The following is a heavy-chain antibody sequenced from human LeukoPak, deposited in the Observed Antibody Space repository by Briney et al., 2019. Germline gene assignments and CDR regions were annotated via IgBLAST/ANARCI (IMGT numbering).Heavy chain of an antibody. D-gene: IGHD4-17*01. Sequence: PSQTLSLTCTVSGGSISSDSSYWSWIRQSAGKGLEWIGRFYTSGSTNYNPSLKSRVTIAVDTSKNQVSLRLNSVTAADTAMYYCARFYYGDFNFDYWGQGTLVTVSS. CDR2: FYTSGST. CDR3: ARFYYGDFNFDY. CDR1: GGSISSDSSY. V-gene: IGHV4-61*02. J-gene: IGHJ4*02.